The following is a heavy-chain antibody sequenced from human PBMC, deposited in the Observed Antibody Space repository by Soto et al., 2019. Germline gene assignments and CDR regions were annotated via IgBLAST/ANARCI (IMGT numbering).Heavy chain of an antibody. CDR3: ARSHDYGPHFDY. CDR2: MRQDGGEK. CDR1: GFIFSDYW. V-gene: IGHV3-7*04. Sequence: EVQLVESGGGLVQPGGSLRLSCSASGFIFSDYWVTWVRQAPGKGLEWVAIMRQDGGEKYYVDSVKGRFTISRDNTDNSVFLQMNSLRDEDTAVYYCARSHDYGPHFDYWGQGALVTVSS. D-gene: IGHD4-17*01. J-gene: IGHJ4*02.